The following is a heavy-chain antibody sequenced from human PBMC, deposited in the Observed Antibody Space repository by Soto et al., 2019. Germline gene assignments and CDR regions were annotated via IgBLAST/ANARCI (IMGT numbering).Heavy chain of an antibody. CDR1: GGSFSGYY. V-gene: IGHV4-34*01. D-gene: IGHD3-10*01. CDR3: ARGRNVLLWFGELPDI. CDR2: INHSGST. J-gene: IGHJ3*02. Sequence: QVQLQQWGAGLLKPSETLSLTCAVYGGSFSGYYWSWIRQPPGKGLEWIGEINHSGSTNYNPSLKRLVTISVDTSKNQFSLKLSSVTAADTAVYYCARGRNVLLWFGELPDIWGQGTMVTVSS.